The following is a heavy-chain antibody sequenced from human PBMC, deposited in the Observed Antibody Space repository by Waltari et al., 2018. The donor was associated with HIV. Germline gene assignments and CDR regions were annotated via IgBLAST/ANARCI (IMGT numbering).Heavy chain of an antibody. J-gene: IGHJ3*02. V-gene: IGHV6-1*01. CDR2: TYFSSKWYS. CDR1: GDSVSSKSAA. Sequence: QVQLQQSGPGLVRPSQTLSLTCAISGDSVSSKSAAWSWIRQSPSRGLEWLGRTYFSSKWYSDYAVSVKSRITINSDTSKNQFSLQLNSMIPEDTAVYYCARGWGLGSDWSPNLFDIWGQGTMVTVSS. CDR3: ARGWGLGSDWSPNLFDI. D-gene: IGHD6-19*01.